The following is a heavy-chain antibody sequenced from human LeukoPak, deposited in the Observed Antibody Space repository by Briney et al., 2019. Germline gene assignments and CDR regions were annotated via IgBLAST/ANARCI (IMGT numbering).Heavy chain of an antibody. J-gene: IGHJ4*02. CDR2: YYTSEST. CDR1: GGSISGYY. D-gene: IGHD3-22*01. CDR3: ARDGDYYASSGSFDS. Sequence: PSETLSLTCTVSGGSISGYYWSWIRQPAGKGLEWIGRYYTSESTDYNPSLKSRVTMSVDTSKNQFFLKLSSVTAADTAVYYCARDGDYYASSGSFDSWGQGTLVTVSS. V-gene: IGHV4-4*07.